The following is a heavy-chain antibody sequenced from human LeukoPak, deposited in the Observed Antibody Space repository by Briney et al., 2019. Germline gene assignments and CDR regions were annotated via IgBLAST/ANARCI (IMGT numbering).Heavy chain of an antibody. CDR2: INPNSGGT. Sequence: ASVKVSCKASGYTFTGYYMHWVRQAPGQGLEWMGWINPNSGGTNYAQKFQGRVTMTRDTSISTAYMELSRLRSDDTAVYYCARCFIWFGEPEGECMDVWGKGTTVTVSS. CDR1: GYTFTGYY. CDR3: ARCFIWFGEPEGECMDV. D-gene: IGHD3-10*01. J-gene: IGHJ6*03. V-gene: IGHV1-2*02.